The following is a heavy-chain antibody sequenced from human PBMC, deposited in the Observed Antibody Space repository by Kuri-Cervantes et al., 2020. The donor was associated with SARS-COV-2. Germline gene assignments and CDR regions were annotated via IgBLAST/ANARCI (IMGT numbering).Heavy chain of an antibody. CDR2: IKQDGSEK. D-gene: IGHD3-3*01. J-gene: IGHJ4*02. CDR1: EFTFRNHV. V-gene: IGHV3-7*03. CDR3: TTTEGHYDFWSGPPSWYFDY. Sequence: GESLKISCAASEFTFRNHVMIWVRQAPGKGLEWVANIKQDGSEKYYVDSVKGRFTISRDNAKNSLYLQMNSLKTEDTAVYYCTTTEGHYDFWSGPPSWYFDYWGQGTLVTVSS.